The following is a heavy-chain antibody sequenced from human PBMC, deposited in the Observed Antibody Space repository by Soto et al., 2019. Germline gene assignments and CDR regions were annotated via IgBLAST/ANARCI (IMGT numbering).Heavy chain of an antibody. CDR1: GFTFDDYA. CDR2: ISWNSGSI. V-gene: IGHV3-9*01. Sequence: EVQLVESGGGLVQPGRSLRLSCAASGFTFDDYAMHWVRQAPGEGLEWVSGISWNSGSIGYADSVKGRFTISRDNAKNSLYLQMNSLRAEDTALYYCAKDIFFWSCYPNWFDPWGQGTLVTVSP. J-gene: IGHJ5*02. CDR3: AKDIFFWSCYPNWFDP. D-gene: IGHD3-3*01.